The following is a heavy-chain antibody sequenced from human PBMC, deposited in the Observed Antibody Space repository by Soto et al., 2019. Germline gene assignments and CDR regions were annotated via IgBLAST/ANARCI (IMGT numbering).Heavy chain of an antibody. CDR1: GFTFSSYG. D-gene: IGHD2-15*01. V-gene: IGHV3-30*18. J-gene: IGHJ3*02. CDR3: AKPHCSGGSCHDAFDI. Sequence: GGSLRLSCAASGFTFSSYGMHWVRQAPGKGLEWVAVISYDGSNKSYADSVKGRFTISRDNSKNTLYLQMNSLRAEDTAVYYCAKPHCSGGSCHDAFDIWGQGTMVTVSS. CDR2: ISYDGSNK.